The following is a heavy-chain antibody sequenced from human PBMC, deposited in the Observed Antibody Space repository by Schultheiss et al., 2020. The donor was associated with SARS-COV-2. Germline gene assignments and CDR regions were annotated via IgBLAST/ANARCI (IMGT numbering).Heavy chain of an antibody. CDR1: GFTFDDYA. Sequence: GGSLRLSCAASGFTFDDYAMHWVRQAPGKGLEWVSGISWNSGSIGYADSVKGRFTISRDNSKNTLYLQMNSLRAEDTAVYYCARGGGSYYVSAFDIWGQGTMVTVSS. V-gene: IGHV3-9*01. CDR2: ISWNSGSI. J-gene: IGHJ3*02. CDR3: ARGGGSYYVSAFDI. D-gene: IGHD1-26*01.